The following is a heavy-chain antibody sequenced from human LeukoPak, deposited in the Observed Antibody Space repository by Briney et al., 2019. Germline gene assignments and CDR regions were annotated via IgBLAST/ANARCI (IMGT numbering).Heavy chain of an antibody. D-gene: IGHD4-17*01. CDR3: AKDDYGDYVRYYYYYMYV. Sequence: GGSLRLSCAASGFTFSSYGMHWVRQAPGKGLEWVAFIRYDGSNKYYADSVKGRFTISRDNSKNTLNLQMNSLRAEDTAVYYCAKDDYGDYVRYYYYYMYVWGKGTTVTISS. V-gene: IGHV3-30*02. CDR1: GFTFSSYG. CDR2: IRYDGSNK. J-gene: IGHJ6*03.